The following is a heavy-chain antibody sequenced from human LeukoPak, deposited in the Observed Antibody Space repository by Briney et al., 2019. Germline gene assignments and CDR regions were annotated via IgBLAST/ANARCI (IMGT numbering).Heavy chain of an antibody. CDR3: ARGGGDRNWFDP. J-gene: IGHJ5*02. CDR1: GGSISSASYY. V-gene: IGHV4-61*02. D-gene: IGHD2-21*02. CDR2: IYISGST. Sequence: SETLSLTCTVSGGSISSASYYRSWIRQPAGKGLEWIGRIYISGSTNYNPSLKSRVTISLDTSKNQFSLKLSSVTAADTAVYYCARGGGDRNWFDPWGHGTLVTVSS.